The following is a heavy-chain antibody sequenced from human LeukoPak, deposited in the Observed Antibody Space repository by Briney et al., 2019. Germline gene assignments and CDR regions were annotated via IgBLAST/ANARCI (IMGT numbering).Heavy chain of an antibody. CDR3: ARDHFYCSSTTCYGETIDY. D-gene: IGHD2-2*01. Sequence: GASVKVSCKASGYTFTSYGISWVRQAPGQGLEWMGWISAYNGNTNYAQKLQGRATMTTDTSTSTAYMELRSLRSDDTAVFYCARDHFYCSSTTCYGETIDYWGQGTLVTVSS. CDR1: GYTFTSYG. J-gene: IGHJ4*02. CDR2: ISAYNGNT. V-gene: IGHV1-18*04.